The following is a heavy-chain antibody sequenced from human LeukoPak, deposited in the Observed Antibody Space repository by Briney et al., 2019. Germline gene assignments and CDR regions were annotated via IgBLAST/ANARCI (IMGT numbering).Heavy chain of an antibody. V-gene: IGHV3-48*04. CDR3: ARGFLGALDY. J-gene: IGHJ4*02. Sequence: GGSLRLSCAASGFTFSSYSMNWVRQAPGKGLEWVSYISSSSSTIYYADSVKGRFTISRDNAKNSLYLQMNSLRAEDTAVYYCARGFLGALDYWGQGTLVTVSS. CDR2: ISSSSSTI. D-gene: IGHD3-16*01. CDR1: GFTFSSYS.